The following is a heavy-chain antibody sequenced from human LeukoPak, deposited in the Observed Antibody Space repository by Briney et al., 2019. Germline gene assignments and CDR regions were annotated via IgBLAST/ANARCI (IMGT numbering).Heavy chain of an antibody. CDR3: AKGSSGYFVDL. CDR1: GLIFNNYG. V-gene: IGHV3-23*01. J-gene: IGHJ5*02. Sequence: GGSLRLSCAASGLIFNNYGLIWVRQAPGKGLEWVSAISNDGGGTNYADFVKGRFTISRDNSKNTLFLQMNSLRAEDTALYYCAKGSSGYFVDLWGLGTLVTVSS. D-gene: IGHD3-22*01. CDR2: ISNDGGGT.